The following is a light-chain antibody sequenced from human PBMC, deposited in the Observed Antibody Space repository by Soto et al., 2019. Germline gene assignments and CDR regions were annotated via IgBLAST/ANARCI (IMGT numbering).Light chain of an antibody. Sequence: EIVLTQSPGTLSLSPGERATLSCRASQSIGSRYVAWYQQKPGQAPRLLIYNASSRPAGIPDRFGGSGSGTDFTLNISRLEPEDFAVYYCQQYDTSPFTFGPGTKVDV. CDR3: QQYDTSPFT. CDR1: QSIGSRY. J-gene: IGKJ3*01. CDR2: NAS. V-gene: IGKV3-20*01.